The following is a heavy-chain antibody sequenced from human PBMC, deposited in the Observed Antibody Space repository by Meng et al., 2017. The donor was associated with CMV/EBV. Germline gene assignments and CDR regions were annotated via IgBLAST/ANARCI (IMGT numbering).Heavy chain of an antibody. CDR1: GFTVSSNY. CDR3: ATTASSGYYYYFNY. V-gene: IGHV3-53*01. Sequence: GESLKISCAASGFTVSSNYMSWVRQAPGKGLEWVSVIYSGGSTYYADSVKGRFTISRDNSKNTLYPQMNSLRAEDTAVYYCATTASSGYYYYFNYWGQGTLVTVSS. CDR2: IYSGGST. D-gene: IGHD3-22*01. J-gene: IGHJ4*02.